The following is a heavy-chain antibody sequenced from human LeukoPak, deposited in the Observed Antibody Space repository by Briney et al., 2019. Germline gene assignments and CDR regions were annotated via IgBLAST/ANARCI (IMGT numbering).Heavy chain of an antibody. CDR3: ARGPSRDDAFDI. Sequence: SETLSLTCTVSGYSISSGYYWGWIRQPPGKGLEWIGSIYHSGSTYYNPSLKSRVTISVDTSKNQFSLKLSSVTAADTAVYNCARGPSRDDAFDIWGQGTMVTVSS. V-gene: IGHV4-38-2*02. CDR2: IYHSGST. D-gene: IGHD5-24*01. CDR1: GYSISSGYY. J-gene: IGHJ3*02.